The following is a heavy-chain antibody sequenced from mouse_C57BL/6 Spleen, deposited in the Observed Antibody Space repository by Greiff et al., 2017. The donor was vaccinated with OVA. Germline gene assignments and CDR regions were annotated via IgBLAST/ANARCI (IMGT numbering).Heavy chain of an antibody. CDR2: IDPNSGGT. D-gene: IGHD1-1*01. Sequence: QVQLQQPGAELVKPGASVKLSCKASGYTFTSYWMHWVKQRPGRGLEWIGRIDPNSGGTKYNEKFKSKATLTVDKPSSTAYMQLSSLTSEDSAVYFCARLLITTVVAPYFDYWGQGTTLTVSS. J-gene: IGHJ2*01. CDR1: GYTFTSYW. V-gene: IGHV1-62-3*01. CDR3: ARLLITTVVAPYFDY.